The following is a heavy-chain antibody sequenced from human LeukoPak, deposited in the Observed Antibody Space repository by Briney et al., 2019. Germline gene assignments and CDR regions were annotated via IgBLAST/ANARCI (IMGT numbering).Heavy chain of an antibody. CDR3: ARGYFDWLPDY. V-gene: IGHV4-59*01. J-gene: IGHJ4*02. Sequence: SETLSLTCTVSGGSISSYYWSWIRQPPGKGLEWIGYIYYSGSTNYNPSLKSRVTISVDTSKNQLSLKLSSVTAADTAVYYCARGYFDWLPDYWGQGTLVTVSS. D-gene: IGHD3-9*01. CDR1: GGSISSYY. CDR2: IYYSGST.